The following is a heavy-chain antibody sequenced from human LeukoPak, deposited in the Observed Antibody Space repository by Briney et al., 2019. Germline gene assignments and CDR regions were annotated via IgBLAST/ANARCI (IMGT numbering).Heavy chain of an antibody. J-gene: IGHJ5*02. Sequence: SVSVSCKASGGTFSSYAISWVRQAPGQGLEWMGRIIPILGIANYAQKFQGRVTITADKSPSTAYMELSSLRSEDTAVYYCAGASYYDFWSGYFSNNPQTHNWFDPWGQGTLVTVSS. D-gene: IGHD3-3*01. CDR1: GGTFSSYA. V-gene: IGHV1-69*10. CDR3: AGASYYDFWSGYFSNNPQTHNWFDP. CDR2: IIPILGIA.